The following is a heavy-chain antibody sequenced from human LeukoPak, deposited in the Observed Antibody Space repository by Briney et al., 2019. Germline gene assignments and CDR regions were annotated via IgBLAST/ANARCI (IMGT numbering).Heavy chain of an antibody. CDR1: GGSIRSSDDY. Sequence: SETLSLTCSVSGGSIRSSDDYWGFVRQTPGKGLEWMGSIYYTGSSHYNPSLKSRVNISVDTSKNQLSMKLSSVTAADTAVYYCANGAGPPWFDPWGQGTLVTVSS. D-gene: IGHD6-19*01. J-gene: IGHJ5*02. CDR3: ANGAGPPWFDP. CDR2: IYYTGSS. V-gene: IGHV4-39*07.